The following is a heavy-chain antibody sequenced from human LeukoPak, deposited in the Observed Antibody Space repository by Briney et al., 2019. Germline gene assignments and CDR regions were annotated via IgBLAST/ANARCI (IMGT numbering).Heavy chain of an antibody. V-gene: IGHV1-69*05. CDR1: GGTFSSYA. J-gene: IGHJ3*02. Sequence: ASVKVSCKASGGTFSSYAISWVRQAPGQGLEWMGGIIPIFGTANYAQKFQGRVTITTDESTSTAYMELSSLRSEDTAVYYCARGLGNSGYDLGAFDIWGQGTMVTVSS. D-gene: IGHD5-12*01. CDR2: IIPIFGTA. CDR3: ARGLGNSGYDLGAFDI.